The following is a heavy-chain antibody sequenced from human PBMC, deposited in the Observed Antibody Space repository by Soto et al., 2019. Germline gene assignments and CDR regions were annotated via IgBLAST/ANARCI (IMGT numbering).Heavy chain of an antibody. CDR3: ASYDSSGRFDY. V-gene: IGHV4-59*01. CDR1: GGSISSYY. CDR2: IFYSGST. D-gene: IGHD3-22*01. J-gene: IGHJ4*02. Sequence: PSETLSLTCTVSGGSISSYYWSWIRQPPGKGLEWIGYIFYSGSTNYNPSLKGRVTISVDTSKNQFSLKLSSVTAADTAVYYCASYDSSGRFDYWGQGTLVTVSS.